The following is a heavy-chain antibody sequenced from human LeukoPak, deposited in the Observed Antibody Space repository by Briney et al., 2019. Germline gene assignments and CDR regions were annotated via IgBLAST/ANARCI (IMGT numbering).Heavy chain of an antibody. D-gene: IGHD3-22*01. J-gene: IGHJ4*02. Sequence: QPSQTLSLTCTVSGGSISSGGYYWRWIRQHPGKGLEWIGYIYYSGSTYYNPSLKSRVTISVDTSKNQFSLKLSSVTAADTAVYYCARVRKALYYYDSSGYYYFDYWGQGTLVTVSS. CDR1: GGSISSGGYY. CDR3: ARVRKALYYYDSSGYYYFDY. CDR2: IYYSGST. V-gene: IGHV4-31*03.